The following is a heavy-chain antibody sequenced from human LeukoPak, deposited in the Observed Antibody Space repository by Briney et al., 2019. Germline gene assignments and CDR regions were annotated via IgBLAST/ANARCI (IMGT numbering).Heavy chain of an antibody. V-gene: IGHV3-48*01. CDR2: ISSSSGTI. J-gene: IGHJ5*02. CDR3: AKGGGTFDP. CDR1: GFTFSSYS. Sequence: PGGSLRLSCAASGFTFSSYSMNWVRQAPGKGLEWVSSISSSSGTIYYGDSVKGRFTISRDNAKNSVYLQMNSLRAEDTAVNYCAKGGGTFDPWGQGTLVTVSS. D-gene: IGHD3-10*01.